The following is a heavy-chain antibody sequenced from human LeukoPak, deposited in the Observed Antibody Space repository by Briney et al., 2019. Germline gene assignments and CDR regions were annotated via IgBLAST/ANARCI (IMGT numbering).Heavy chain of an antibody. V-gene: IGHV1-3*01. J-gene: IGHJ4*02. CDR2: INAGNGNT. CDR3: ARDNKVRDDFWSGYYDY. D-gene: IGHD3-3*01. CDR1: GFTFSSYA. Sequence: GGSLRLSCAASGFTFSSYAISWVRQAPGQRLEWMGWINAGNGNTKYSQKFQGRVTITRDTSANAAYMELSSLRTEDTAVYYCARDNKVRDDFWSGYYDYWGQGTLVTVSS.